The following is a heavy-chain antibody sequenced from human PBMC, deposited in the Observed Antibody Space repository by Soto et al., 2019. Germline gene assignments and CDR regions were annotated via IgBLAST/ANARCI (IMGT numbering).Heavy chain of an antibody. D-gene: IGHD3-10*01. CDR3: ARLLGGSGSFIDY. Sequence: EVQLVESGGGLVQPGGSLRLSCAASGFIFSGYWMHWVRRAPGKGLVWVSRINSDGSSTTYADSVKDRFTISRDNAKNTMYLQMNSLRAEDTAVYYCARLLGGSGSFIDYWGQGTLVTVSS. CDR1: GFIFSGYW. J-gene: IGHJ4*02. CDR2: INSDGSST. V-gene: IGHV3-74*03.